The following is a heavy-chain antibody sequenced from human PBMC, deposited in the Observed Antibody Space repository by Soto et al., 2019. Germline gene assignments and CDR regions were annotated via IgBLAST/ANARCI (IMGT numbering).Heavy chain of an antibody. Sequence: QVQLVQSGAEVKKPGSSVKVSCKASGGTFSSYAISWVRQAPGQGLEWMGGIIPIFGTANYAQKFQGRVTITAVESTSTAYMELSSLRSEDTAVYYCARNGVAYYYGSGSYGWFDPWGQGTLVTVSS. CDR3: ARNGVAYYYGSGSYGWFDP. V-gene: IGHV1-69*01. J-gene: IGHJ5*02. D-gene: IGHD3-10*01. CDR1: GGTFSSYA. CDR2: IIPIFGTA.